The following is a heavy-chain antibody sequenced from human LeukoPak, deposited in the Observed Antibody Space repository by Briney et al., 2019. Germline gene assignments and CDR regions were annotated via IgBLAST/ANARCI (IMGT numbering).Heavy chain of an antibody. CDR3: ARDSSSTQQLWFVY. D-gene: IGHD5-18*01. V-gene: IGHV1-18*01. Sequence: ASVKVSCKASGYTFTSYGISWVRQAPGQGLEWMGWISAYNGNTNYAQKLQGRVTMTTDTSTSTAYMELRSLRSDDTAVYYCARDSSSTQQLWFVYWGQGTLVTVSS. CDR1: GYTFTSYG. CDR2: ISAYNGNT. J-gene: IGHJ4*02.